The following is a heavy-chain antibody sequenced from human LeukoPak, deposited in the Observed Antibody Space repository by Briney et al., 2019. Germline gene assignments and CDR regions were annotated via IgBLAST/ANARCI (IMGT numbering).Heavy chain of an antibody. CDR3: ARALPQWEYYDSSGYYPIDY. CDR1: GYTFTSYG. V-gene: IGHV1-18*01. Sequence: GASVKVSCKASGYTFTSYGISWVRQAPGQGLEWMGWISAYNGNTNYAQKLQGRVTMTTDTSTSTAYMELRSLRSDDTAVYYCARALPQWEYYDSSGYYPIDYWGQGTLVTVSS. CDR2: ISAYNGNT. D-gene: IGHD3-22*01. J-gene: IGHJ4*02.